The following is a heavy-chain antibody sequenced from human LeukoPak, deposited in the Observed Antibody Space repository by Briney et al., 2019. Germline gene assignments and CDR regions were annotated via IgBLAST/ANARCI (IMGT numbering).Heavy chain of an antibody. D-gene: IGHD2-15*01. J-gene: IGHJ6*03. CDR2: ISYDGSNK. V-gene: IGHV3-30*04. CDR1: GFTFSSYA. CDR3: ARPAAGGNYYNYYMDV. Sequence: PGRSLRLSCAASGFTFSSYAMHWVRQAPGKGLEWVAAISYDGSNKYYADSVKGRFTISRDNSKNTLYLQMNSLRAEDTAVYYCARPAAGGNYYNYYMDVWGKGTTVTVSS.